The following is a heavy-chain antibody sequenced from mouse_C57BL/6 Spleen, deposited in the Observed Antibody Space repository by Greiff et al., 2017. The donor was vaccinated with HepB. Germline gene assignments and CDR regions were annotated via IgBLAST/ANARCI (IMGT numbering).Heavy chain of an antibody. V-gene: IGHV1-81*01. CDR3: ARDYGSSPAWFAY. Sequence: VKLMESGAELARPGASVKLSCKASGYTFTSYGISWVKQRTGQGLEWIGEIYPRSGNTYYNEKFKGKATLTADKSSSTAYMELRSLTSEDSAVYFCARDYGSSPAWFAYWGQGTRVTVSA. D-gene: IGHD1-1*01. CDR2: IYPRSGNT. CDR1: GYTFTSYG. J-gene: IGHJ3*01.